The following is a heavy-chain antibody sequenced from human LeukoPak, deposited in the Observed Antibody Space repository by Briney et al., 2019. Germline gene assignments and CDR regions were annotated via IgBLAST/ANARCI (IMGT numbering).Heavy chain of an antibody. CDR3: AKDDATPAAIYGRITAAVALGY. D-gene: IGHD6-13*01. Sequence: PGGSLRLSCAASGFIFSSFGMHWVRQAPGKGLEWVAFIRYDGGNKYYADSVKGRFTISRDNSKNTLYLQMNSLRAGDTAVYYCAKDDATPAAIYGRITAAVALGYWGQGTLVTVSS. J-gene: IGHJ4*02. CDR1: GFIFSSFG. CDR2: IRYDGGNK. V-gene: IGHV3-30*02.